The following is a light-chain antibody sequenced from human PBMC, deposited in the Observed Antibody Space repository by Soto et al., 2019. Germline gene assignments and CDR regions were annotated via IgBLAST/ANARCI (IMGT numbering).Light chain of an antibody. J-gene: IGLJ1*01. CDR2: GNS. CDR3: QSYDRSLSGCYV. V-gene: IGLV1-40*01. CDR1: SSNIGAGYD. Sequence: QSGLTHPPSVSGARGQRVTISCTGSSSNIGAGYDVHWYQQLPGTAPKLLIYGNSNRPSGVPDRFSGSKSGTSASLAITGLQAEDEADYYCQSYDRSLSGCYVFGTGTKVTVL.